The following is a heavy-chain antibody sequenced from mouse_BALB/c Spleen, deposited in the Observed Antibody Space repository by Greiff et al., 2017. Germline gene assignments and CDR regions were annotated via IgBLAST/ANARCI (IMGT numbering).Heavy chain of an antibody. D-gene: IGHD2-10*02. Sequence: DVQLVESGPGLVKPFQSLSLTCSVTGYSITSGYYWNWIRQFPGNKLEWMGYISYDGSNNYNPSLKNRISITRDTSKNQFFLKLNSVTTEDTATYYCARGEYGNYFDYWGQGTTLTVSS. V-gene: IGHV3-6*02. CDR3: ARGEYGNYFDY. CDR1: GYSITSGYY. CDR2: ISYDGSN. J-gene: IGHJ2*01.